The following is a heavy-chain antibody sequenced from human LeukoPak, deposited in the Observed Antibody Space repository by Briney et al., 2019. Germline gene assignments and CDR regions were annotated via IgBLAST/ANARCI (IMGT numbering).Heavy chain of an antibody. D-gene: IGHD5-12*01. J-gene: IGHJ4*02. Sequence: GGSLRLSCAASGFTFSHYWMTWVRQAPGKGLERVANIKRDGSEKYYVDSLKGRFTISRDNAKNSLYLQINSLRADDTAIYYCARDSGRFYIDYWGQGTLVTVSS. V-gene: IGHV3-7*03. CDR2: IKRDGSEK. CDR1: GFTFSHYW. CDR3: ARDSGRFYIDY.